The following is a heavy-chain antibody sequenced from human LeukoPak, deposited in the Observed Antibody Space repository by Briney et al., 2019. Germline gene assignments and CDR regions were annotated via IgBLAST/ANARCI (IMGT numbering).Heavy chain of an antibody. V-gene: IGHV3-23*01. CDR3: AKARGIVFYYHYGMDV. Sequence: GGSLRLSCEVSGFTFSDYAMSWVRQAPGEGLEWVSAVSGSGGSTYYADSMKGRFTISRDNSKNTTYLQMNSLRAEDKAVYYCAKARGIVFYYHYGMDVWGQGTTVTVSS. CDR2: VSGSGGST. J-gene: IGHJ6*02. CDR1: GFTFSDYA. D-gene: IGHD3-16*01.